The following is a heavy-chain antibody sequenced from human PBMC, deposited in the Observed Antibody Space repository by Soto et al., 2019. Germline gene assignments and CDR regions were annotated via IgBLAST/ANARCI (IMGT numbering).Heavy chain of an antibody. V-gene: IGHV4-30-4*01. CDR2: IHYSGKT. CDR1: GGSISSDDYY. J-gene: IGHJ5*02. CDR3: ARDPYPWHNWLDP. Sequence: QVQLQESGPGLVTPSQTLSLTCTVSGGSISSDDYYWNWIRKSPGKGLEWIGYIHYSGKTNYNPSLKSRVTISLDTSKNQFSLRLASVTAADTAVYFCARDPYPWHNWLDPWGQGALVTVSS.